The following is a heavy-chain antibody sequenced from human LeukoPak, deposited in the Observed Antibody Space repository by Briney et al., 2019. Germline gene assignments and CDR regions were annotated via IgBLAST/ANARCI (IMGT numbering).Heavy chain of an antibody. CDR3: ARDLFIGIVGSPARDFAFAY. J-gene: IGHJ4*02. D-gene: IGHD1-26*01. CDR2: IRYDGSNK. CDR1: GFTFSSYA. V-gene: IGHV3-30*02. Sequence: GGSLRLSCAASGFTFSSYAMHWVRQAPGKGLEWVAFIRYDGSNKSCADSVKGRFTISRDNSKNTLYLQVNSLRPEDTAVYYCARDLFIGIVGSPARDFAFAYWGQGTLVTVSS.